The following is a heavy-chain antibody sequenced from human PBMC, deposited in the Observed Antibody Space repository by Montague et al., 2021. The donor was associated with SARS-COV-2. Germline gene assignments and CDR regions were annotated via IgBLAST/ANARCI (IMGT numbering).Heavy chain of an antibody. V-gene: IGHV3-23*01. CDR2: ISSSGDNT. J-gene: IGHJ4*02. CDR1: GFTFSSYA. CDR3: ASLGYCSGGRCYSGDY. D-gene: IGHD2-15*01. Sequence: SLRLSCAASGFTFSSYAMSWVRQAPGKGLEWVSGISSSGDNTYYADSVKGRFTISRDNSKNTLYLQMNSLRAEDTAVYYCASLGYCSGGRCYSGDYWGQGTLVTVSS.